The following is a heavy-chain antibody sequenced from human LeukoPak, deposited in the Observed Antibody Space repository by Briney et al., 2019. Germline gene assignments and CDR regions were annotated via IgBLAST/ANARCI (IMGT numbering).Heavy chain of an antibody. CDR2: ISWNGGSI. J-gene: IGHJ3*02. D-gene: IGHD2-8*01. V-gene: IGHV3-9*01. Sequence: PGRSLRLSCAASGFTFDDYAMPWVRQAPGKGLEWVSGISWNGGSIGYADSVKGRFTISRDNAKNSLYLQMNSLRAEDTALYYCAKDTKKYCTNGVCYWHAFDIWGQGTMVTVSS. CDR1: GFTFDDYA. CDR3: AKDTKKYCTNGVCYWHAFDI.